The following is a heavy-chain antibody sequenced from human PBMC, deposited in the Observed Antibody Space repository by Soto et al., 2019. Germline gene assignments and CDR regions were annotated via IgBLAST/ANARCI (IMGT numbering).Heavy chain of an antibody. CDR1: GGSISSGGYY. J-gene: IGHJ3*02. CDR2: IYYSGST. D-gene: IGHD4-17*01. Sequence: SETLSLTCTVSGGSISSGGYYWSWIRQHPGKGLEWIGYIYYSGSTYYNPSLKSRVTISVDTSKNQFSLKLSSVTAADTAVYYCARVFNDYGDYVAFDIWGQGTMVTVSS. V-gene: IGHV4-31*03. CDR3: ARVFNDYGDYVAFDI.